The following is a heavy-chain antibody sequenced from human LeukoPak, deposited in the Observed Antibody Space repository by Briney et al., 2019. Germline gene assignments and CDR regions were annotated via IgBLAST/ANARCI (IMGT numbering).Heavy chain of an antibody. Sequence: APVKVSCKASGYTFASYDINWVRQATGQGLEWMGWMNPNSGNTGYAQKFQGRVTITRNTSISTAYMELSSLRSEDTAVYYCARTITMIRWSAKYYFDYWGQGTLVTVSS. D-gene: IGHD3-22*01. CDR2: MNPNSGNT. CDR1: GYTFASYD. J-gene: IGHJ4*02. CDR3: ARTITMIRWSAKYYFDY. V-gene: IGHV1-8*03.